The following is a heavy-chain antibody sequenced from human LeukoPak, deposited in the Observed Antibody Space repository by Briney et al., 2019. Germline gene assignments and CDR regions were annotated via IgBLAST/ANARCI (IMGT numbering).Heavy chain of an antibody. D-gene: IGHD3-22*01. CDR3: AKGPYYYDSSGYYRKGYYGMDV. CDR2: ISGSGGST. CDR1: GFTFSSYA. Sequence: GGSLRLSCAASGFTFSSYAMSWVRQAPVKGLEWVSAISGSGGSTYYADSVKGRFTISRDNSKNTLYLQMNSLRAEDTAVYYCAKGPYYYDSSGYYRKGYYGMDVWGQGTTVTVSS. V-gene: IGHV3-23*01. J-gene: IGHJ6*02.